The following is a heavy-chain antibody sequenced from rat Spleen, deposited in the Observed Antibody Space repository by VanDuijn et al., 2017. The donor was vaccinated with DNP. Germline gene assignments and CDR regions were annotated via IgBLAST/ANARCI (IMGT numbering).Heavy chain of an antibody. CDR2: ISTSGTRT. CDR3: ATSTGISLYAMDA. V-gene: IGHV5-27*01. CDR1: GFTFTNFY. Sequence: EVQLVESGGGLVQPGGSLKLSCAASGFTFTNFYMAWVRQPPKKGLEWVATISTSGTRTYYPDSVKGRFTISRDNVKSSLYLQMDSLRSEDTATYYCATSTGISLYAMDAWGQGTSVTVSS. J-gene: IGHJ4*01. D-gene: IGHD1-9*01.